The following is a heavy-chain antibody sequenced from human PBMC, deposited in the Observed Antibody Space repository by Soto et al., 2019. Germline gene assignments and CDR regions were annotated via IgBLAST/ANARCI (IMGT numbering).Heavy chain of an antibody. J-gene: IGHJ4*02. CDR2: ISGSGDTT. V-gene: IGHV3-23*01. CDR3: AKADYSYSWAPGDY. CDR1: RLTFSYYA. D-gene: IGHD6-13*01. Sequence: PGGSLRLSCVITRLTFSYYALNWVRQAPGKGLEWVSSISGSGDTTYYADSVKGRFTISRDNSKNTLYLQMNSLRVEDTALYYCAKADYSYSWAPGDYWGQGTLVTVYS.